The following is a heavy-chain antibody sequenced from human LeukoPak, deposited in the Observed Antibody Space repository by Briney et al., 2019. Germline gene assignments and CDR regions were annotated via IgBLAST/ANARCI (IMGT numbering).Heavy chain of an antibody. J-gene: IGHJ3*02. V-gene: IGHV1-69*05. CDR1: GYTFTSYG. D-gene: IGHD2-2*01. CDR2: IIPIFGTA. CDR3: ATRGDIVVVPAAPASAFDI. Sequence: SVKVSCKASGYTFTSYGISWVRQAPGQGLEWMGGIIPIFGTANYAQKFQGRVTITTDESTSTAYMELSSLRSEDTAVYYCATRGDIVVVPAAPASAFDIWGQGTMVTVSS.